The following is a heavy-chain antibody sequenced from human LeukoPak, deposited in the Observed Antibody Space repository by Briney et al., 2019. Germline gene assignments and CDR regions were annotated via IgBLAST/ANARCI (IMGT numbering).Heavy chain of an antibody. CDR2: ISGSGGST. CDR3: AKDLRVGAVSLTYDAFDI. CDR1: GFTFSDHY. D-gene: IGHD1-26*01. V-gene: IGHV3-23*01. Sequence: GGSLRLSCAGSGFTFSDHYIDWVRQAPGKGLEWVSAISGSGGSTYYADSVKGRFTISRDNSKNTLYLQMNSLRTEDTAVYYCAKDLRVGAVSLTYDAFDIWGQGTMVTVSS. J-gene: IGHJ3*02.